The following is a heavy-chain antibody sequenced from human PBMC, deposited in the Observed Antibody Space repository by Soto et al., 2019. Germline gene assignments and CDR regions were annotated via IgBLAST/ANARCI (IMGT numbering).Heavy chain of an antibody. Sequence: SETLSLTCTVSGGSISSSSYYWGWIRQPPGKGLEWIGSIYYSGSTYYNPSLKSRVTISVDTSKNQFSLKLSSVTAADTAVYYCASMMITVTTGLNWGQGTPVTVSS. D-gene: IGHD4-17*01. J-gene: IGHJ4*02. CDR3: ASMMITVTTGLN. CDR1: GGSISSSSYY. V-gene: IGHV4-39*01. CDR2: IYYSGST.